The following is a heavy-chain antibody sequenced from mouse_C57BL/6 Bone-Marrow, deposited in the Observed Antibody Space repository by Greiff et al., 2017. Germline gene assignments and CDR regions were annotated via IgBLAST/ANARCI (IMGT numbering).Heavy chain of an antibody. J-gene: IGHJ3*01. D-gene: IGHD2-2*01. V-gene: IGHV1-20*01. CDR2: INPYNGDT. Sequence: VQLQQSGPELVKPGDSVKISCKASGYSFTGYFMNWVMQSHGKSLEWIGRINPYNGDTFYNQKFKGKATLTVDKSSSTAHMELRSLTSEDSAVYYCAAPIYYGYEGFAYWGQGTLVTVSA. CDR1: GYSFTGYF. CDR3: AAPIYYGYEGFAY.